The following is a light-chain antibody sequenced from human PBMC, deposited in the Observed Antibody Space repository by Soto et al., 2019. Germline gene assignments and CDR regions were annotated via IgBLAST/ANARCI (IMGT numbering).Light chain of an antibody. V-gene: IGLV3-25*03. Sequence: SYELTQPPSLSESPGQTATITCSGDALPKQYVYWYQQKPGQAPVLVIYKDTERPSGIPERFSGSSSGTTVTLTISGAQAEDEADYYCHSGDTSGRYRVFGGGTQLTVL. J-gene: IGLJ7*01. CDR1: ALPKQY. CDR3: HSGDTSGRYRV. CDR2: KDT.